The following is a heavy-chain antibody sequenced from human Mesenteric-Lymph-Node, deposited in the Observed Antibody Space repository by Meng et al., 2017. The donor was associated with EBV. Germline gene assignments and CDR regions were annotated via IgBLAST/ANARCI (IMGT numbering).Heavy chain of an antibody. CDR1: GGSIISGGYS. V-gene: IGHV4-30-2*01. J-gene: IGHJ4*02. CDR3: ARSAGGDYFDY. Sequence: HLQLQESGSGLVRPSPTLSLTCAVSGGSIISGGYSWSWTRQAPGKGLEWIGFIYHSGTTYLNPSLRSRVNLSVDTSKNQFSLNLRSVSAADTAIYYCARSAGGDYFDYWGQGTLVTVSS. CDR2: IYHSGTT. D-gene: IGHD1-26*01.